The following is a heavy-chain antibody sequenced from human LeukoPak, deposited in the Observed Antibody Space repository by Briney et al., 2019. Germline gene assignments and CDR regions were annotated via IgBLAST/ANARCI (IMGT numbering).Heavy chain of an antibody. Sequence: ASVKVSCKGSGYNFSVYYMHWVRQAPGQGLEWMGWMDPNSGDTIYAPKFQGRVSMTRDTSITTAYVELSSLTFDDSAIYYCATKGGLTPNTLAMWGHGTMVTVSS. J-gene: IGHJ3*01. CDR3: ATKGGLTPNTLAM. V-gene: IGHV1-2*02. CDR1: GYNFSVYY. D-gene: IGHD2-15*01. CDR2: MDPNSGDT.